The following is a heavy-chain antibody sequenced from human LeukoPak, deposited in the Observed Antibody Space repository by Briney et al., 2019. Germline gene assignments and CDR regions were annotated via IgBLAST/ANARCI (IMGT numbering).Heavy chain of an antibody. CDR1: GGSISTYY. J-gene: IGHJ4*02. Sequence: SETLSPTCTVSGGSISTYYWSWIRQAPGKGLEWIGYISYSGNTNYNPSLMSRATISVDTSKNQFSLQLTSVAAADTAVYYCARDKSLRGNWYGNDYWGQGILVTVSS. CDR3: ARDKSLRGNWYGNDY. D-gene: IGHD1-1*01. CDR2: ISYSGNT. V-gene: IGHV4-59*01.